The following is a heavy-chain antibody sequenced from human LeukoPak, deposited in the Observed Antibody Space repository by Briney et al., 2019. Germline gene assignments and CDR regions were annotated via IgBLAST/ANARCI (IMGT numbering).Heavy chain of an antibody. CDR1: GFTFSSYW. V-gene: IGHV3-7*01. CDR2: IKQDGSEK. CDR3: ARDLGDYDFRSGYYSVSYFDY. Sequence: GGSLRLSCAASGFTFSSYWMSWVRQAPGKGLEWVANIKQDGSEKYYVDSVKGRFTISRDNAKNSLYLQINSLRAEDTAVYYCARDLGDYDFRSGYYSVSYFDYWGQGTLVTVSS. J-gene: IGHJ4*02. D-gene: IGHD3-3*01.